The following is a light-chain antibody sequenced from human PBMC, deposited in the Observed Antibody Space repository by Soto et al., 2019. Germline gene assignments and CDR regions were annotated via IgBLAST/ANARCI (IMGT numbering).Light chain of an antibody. CDR3: NSFTTSTTPYV. CDR2: EVS. Sequence: QSVLTQPASVSGSPGQSITISCTGTSSGIGDYNSVSWYQQHPGKAPKLIIYEVSHRPSGVSNRFSGSKSGNTASLTISGLQADDEADYYCNSFTTSTTPYVFGTGTKITVL. V-gene: IGLV2-14*03. CDR1: SSGIGDYNS. J-gene: IGLJ1*01.